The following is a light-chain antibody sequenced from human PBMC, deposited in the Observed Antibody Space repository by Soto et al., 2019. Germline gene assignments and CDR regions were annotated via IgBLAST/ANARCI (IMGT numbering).Light chain of an antibody. CDR1: SSNIGSNY. Sequence: QSVLPQPPSASGTRGQRVTISCSGSSSNIGSNYVSWYHQLPGTAPKLLIYRDNQRPSGVPDRFSGSKSGTSASLAISGLRSGDEADYYCAVWDDSLSVVVFGGGTKLTVL. V-gene: IGLV1-47*01. CDR2: RDN. J-gene: IGLJ2*01. CDR3: AVWDDSLSVVV.